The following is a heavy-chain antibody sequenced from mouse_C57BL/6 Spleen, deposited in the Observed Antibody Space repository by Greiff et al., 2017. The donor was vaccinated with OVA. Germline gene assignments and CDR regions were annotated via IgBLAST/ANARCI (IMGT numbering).Heavy chain of an antibody. V-gene: IGHV1-61*01. CDR2: IYPSDSET. J-gene: IGHJ3*01. CDR3: ARCEAYYGSSPWFAY. D-gene: IGHD1-1*01. CDR1: GYTFTSYW. Sequence: QVQLQQPGAELVRPGSSVKLSCKASGYTFTSYWMDWVKQRPGQGLEWIGNIYPSDSETHYNQKFKDKATLTVDKSSSTAYMQLSSLTSEDSAVYYCARCEAYYGSSPWFAYWGQGTLVTVSA.